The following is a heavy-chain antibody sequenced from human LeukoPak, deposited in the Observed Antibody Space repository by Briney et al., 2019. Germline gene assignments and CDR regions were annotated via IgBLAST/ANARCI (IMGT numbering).Heavy chain of an antibody. Sequence: GGSLRLSCAASGFTFSYYGMHWVRQAPGKGLEWVAVISYDGSNKYYADSVKGRFTISRDNSKNTLYLQMNSLRAEDTAVYYCAKARIRGYSYGALDYWGRGTLVTVSS. CDR2: ISYDGSNK. CDR1: GFTFSYYG. D-gene: IGHD5-18*01. CDR3: AKARIRGYSYGALDY. V-gene: IGHV3-30*18. J-gene: IGHJ4*02.